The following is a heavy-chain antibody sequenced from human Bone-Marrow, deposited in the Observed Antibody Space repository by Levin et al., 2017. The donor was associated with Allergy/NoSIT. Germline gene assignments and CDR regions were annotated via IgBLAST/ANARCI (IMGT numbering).Heavy chain of an antibody. Sequence: PGGSLRLSCAVSGYSFYSDNPYYWAWIRQAPGKGLEWIGTIYHSGSTYYNPSLKSRLTMSVDPSKNQFSLTLHSVTAADTAVYFCASNTSKGLFFGGADGGDGASPRDAFDIWGQGTMVTVSS. V-gene: IGHV4-38-2*01. CDR3: ASNTSKGLFFGGADGGDGASPRDAFDI. J-gene: IGHJ3*02. D-gene: IGHD3-16*01. CDR2: IYHSGST. CDR1: GYSFYSDNPYY.